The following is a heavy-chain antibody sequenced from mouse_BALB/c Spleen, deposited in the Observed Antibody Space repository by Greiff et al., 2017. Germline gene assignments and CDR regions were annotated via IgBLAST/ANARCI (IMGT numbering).Heavy chain of an antibody. Sequence: QVQLQQPEAELVKPGASVKLSCKASGYTFTSYWMHWVKQRPGQGLEWIGEINPSNGRTNYNEKFKSKATLTVDKSSSTAYMQLSSLTSEDSAVYYCARSSSGYYYAMDYWGQGTSVTVSS. V-gene: IGHV1S81*02. CDR1: GYTFTSYW. J-gene: IGHJ4*01. CDR3: ARSSSGYYYAMDY. D-gene: IGHD3-1*01. CDR2: INPSNGRT.